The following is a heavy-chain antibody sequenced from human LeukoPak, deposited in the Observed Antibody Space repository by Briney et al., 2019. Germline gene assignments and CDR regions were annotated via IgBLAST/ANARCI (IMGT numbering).Heavy chain of an antibody. CDR3: ARDTYEPLLMDF. D-gene: IGHD2-15*01. Sequence: PGGSLRLSCAASGFAFSRYAMNWGRQAPGKGLEWVSYINSGSDDILYADSVRGRFTISRDNAKNSLYLQMDSLRAEDTGVYYCARDTYEPLLMDFWGQGTLVTVSS. J-gene: IGHJ4*02. CDR2: INSGSDDI. V-gene: IGHV3-21*05. CDR1: GFAFSRYA.